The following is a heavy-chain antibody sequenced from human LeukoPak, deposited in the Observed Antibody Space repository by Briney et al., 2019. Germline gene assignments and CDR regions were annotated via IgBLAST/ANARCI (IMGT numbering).Heavy chain of an antibody. V-gene: IGHV1-69*13. CDR1: GGTFSSYA. CDR2: IIPIFGTA. Sequence: GASVKVSCKASGGTFSSYAISWVRQAPGQGLEWMGGIIPIFGTANYAQKFQGRVTITADESTSTAYMELSSLRSEDTAVYYCASGLKELVPELYWGQGTLVTVSS. CDR3: ASGLKELVPELY. D-gene: IGHD6-6*01. J-gene: IGHJ4*02.